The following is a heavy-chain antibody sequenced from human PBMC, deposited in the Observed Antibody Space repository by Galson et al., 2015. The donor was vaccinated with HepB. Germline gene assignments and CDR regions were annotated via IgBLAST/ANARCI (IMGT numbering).Heavy chain of an antibody. CDR3: ARDFPMGEATFDY. CDR1: GFTFSSYD. CDR2: ISSSSSYI. V-gene: IGHV3-21*01. J-gene: IGHJ4*02. D-gene: IGHD3-16*01. Sequence: SLRLSCAASGFTFSSYDMHWVRQAPGKGLEWVSSISSSSSYIYYADSVKGRFAISRDNAKNSLYLQMNSLRAEDTAVYYCARDFPMGEATFDYWGQGTLVTVSS.